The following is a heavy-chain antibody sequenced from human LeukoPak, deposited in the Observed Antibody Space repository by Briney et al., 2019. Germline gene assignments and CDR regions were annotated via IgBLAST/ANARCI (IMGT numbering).Heavy chain of an antibody. CDR1: GGTFSSYT. J-gene: IGHJ6*03. CDR3: ARSRSPYYRLSRTDYYYMDV. Sequence: GASVKVSCKASGGTFSSYTISWVRQAPGQGLEWMGGIIPIFGTTNYAQKFQGRVSITADKSTSTTYMQLSSLRSEDTAVYYCARSRSPYYRLSRTDYYYMDVWAKGTTVTVSS. D-gene: IGHD3-10*01. CDR2: IIPIFGTT. V-gene: IGHV1-69*06.